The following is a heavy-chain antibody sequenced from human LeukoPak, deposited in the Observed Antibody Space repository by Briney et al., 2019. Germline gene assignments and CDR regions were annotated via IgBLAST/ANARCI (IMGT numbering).Heavy chain of an antibody. V-gene: IGHV1-8*01. D-gene: IGHD1-26*01. J-gene: IGHJ4*02. CDR2: MNPNSGNT. Sequence: ASVKVSCTASGYIFTSYDINWVRQATGLGLEWMGWMNPNSGNTGYAQKFQGRVTMTRNTSISTAYMELSSLRSEDTAVYYCAREQDSGSYPDYWGQGTLVTVSS. CDR3: AREQDSGSYPDY. CDR1: GYIFTSYD.